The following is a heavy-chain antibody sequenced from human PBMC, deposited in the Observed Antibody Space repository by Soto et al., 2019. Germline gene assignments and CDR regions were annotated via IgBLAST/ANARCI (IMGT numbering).Heavy chain of an antibody. V-gene: IGHV1-18*01. CDR3: ARDSDRYWCDP. J-gene: IGHJ5*02. Sequence: QVQLVQSGAEVKKPGASVKVSCKASGYTFTSYGISWVRQAPGQGLEWMGWISAYNGNTNYAQKLQGXXTXTXXTSTSTAYMELRSLRSDDTAVYYCARDSDRYWCDPWGQGTLVTVSS. CDR1: GYTFTSYG. D-gene: IGHD3-10*01. CDR2: ISAYNGNT.